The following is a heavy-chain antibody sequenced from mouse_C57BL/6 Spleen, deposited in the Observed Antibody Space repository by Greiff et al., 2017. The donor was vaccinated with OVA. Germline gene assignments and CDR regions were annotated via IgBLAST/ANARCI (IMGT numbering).Heavy chain of an antibody. J-gene: IGHJ2*01. CDR2: INPYNGGT. CDR1: GYTFTDYY. V-gene: IGHV1-19*01. Sequence: EVQLQQSGPVLVKPGASVKMSCKASGYTFTDYYMNWVKQSHGKSLEWIGVINPYNGGTSYNQKFKGKATLTVDKSSSTAYMELNSLTSEDSAVYYCASYSNFPYYWGQGTTLTVSS. D-gene: IGHD2-5*01. CDR3: ASYSNFPYY.